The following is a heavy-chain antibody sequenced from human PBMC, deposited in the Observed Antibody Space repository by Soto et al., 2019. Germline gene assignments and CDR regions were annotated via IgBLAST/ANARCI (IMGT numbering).Heavy chain of an antibody. CDR1: GGTFSSYA. D-gene: IGHD1-1*01. CDR3: ARGQLERRRYYYYYGMDV. J-gene: IGHJ6*02. CDR2: IIPIFGTA. V-gene: IGHV1-69*13. Sequence: ASVKVSCKASGGTFSSYAISWVRQAPGQGLEWMGGIIPIFGTANYAQKFQGRVTITADESTSTAYMELSSLRSEDTAVYYCARGQLERRRYYYYYGMDVWGQGTTVTVS.